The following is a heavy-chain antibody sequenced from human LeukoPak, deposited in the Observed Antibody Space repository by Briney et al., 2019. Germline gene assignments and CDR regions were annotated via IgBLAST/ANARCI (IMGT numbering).Heavy chain of an antibody. Sequence: PGGSLRLSCAASGLTFSSYRMSWVRQAPGKGLEWVANIKQDGSEKYYVDSVKGRFTISRDNAKNSLDLQMNSLRAEDTAVYYCASTYSSNNYYYYYVDVWGKGTTVTVSS. J-gene: IGHJ6*03. CDR2: IKQDGSEK. CDR1: GLTFSSYR. D-gene: IGHD6-13*01. V-gene: IGHV3-7*01. CDR3: ASTYSSNNYYYYYVDV.